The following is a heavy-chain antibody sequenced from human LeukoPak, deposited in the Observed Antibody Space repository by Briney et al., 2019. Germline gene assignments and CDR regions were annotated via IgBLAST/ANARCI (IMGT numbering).Heavy chain of an antibody. Sequence: PGGSLRLSCVASGFSFSSYEMNWVRQAPGKGLEWVSYISTSGSTIYYADSVKGRFTISRDNAKNSLYLQMNSLRAEDTAVYYCARDKVYYYDSSGYSYYWYFDLWGRGTLVTVSS. V-gene: IGHV3-48*03. CDR2: ISTSGSTI. CDR3: ARDKVYYYDSSGYSYYWYFDL. J-gene: IGHJ2*01. D-gene: IGHD3-22*01. CDR1: GFSFSSYE.